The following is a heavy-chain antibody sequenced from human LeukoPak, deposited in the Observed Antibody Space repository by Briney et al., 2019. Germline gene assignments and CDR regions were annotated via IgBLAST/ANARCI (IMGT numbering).Heavy chain of an antibody. V-gene: IGHV3-23*01. CDR2: ISGSGGST. D-gene: IGHD1-26*01. J-gene: IGHJ4*02. CDR1: GFTFTSYA. Sequence: GGSLRLSCAASGFTFTSYAMSWVRQAPGKGLEWVSSISGSGGSTFYADSVKGRFAISRDNTKNTLYLQMNSLRAEDTALYYCAKDPQRGSPYYFDYWGQGTLVTVSS. CDR3: AKDPQRGSPYYFDY.